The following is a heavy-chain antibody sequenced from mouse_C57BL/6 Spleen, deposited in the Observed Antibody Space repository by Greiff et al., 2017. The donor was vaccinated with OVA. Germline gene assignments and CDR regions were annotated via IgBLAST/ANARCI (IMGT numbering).Heavy chain of an antibody. CDR2: ISSGGDYI. V-gene: IGHV5-9-1*02. CDR1: GFTFSSYA. Sequence: EVQLVESGEGLVKPGGSLKLSCAASGFTFSSYAMSWVRQTPEKRLEWVAYISSGGDYIYYADTVKGRFTISRDNARNTLYLQMSSLKSEDTAMYYCTGLYYGPSYWYFDVWGTGTTVTVSS. J-gene: IGHJ1*03. D-gene: IGHD2-1*01. CDR3: TGLYYGPSYWYFDV.